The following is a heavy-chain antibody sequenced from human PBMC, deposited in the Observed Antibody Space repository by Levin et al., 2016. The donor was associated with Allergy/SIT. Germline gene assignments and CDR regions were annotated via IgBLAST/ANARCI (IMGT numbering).Heavy chain of an antibody. V-gene: IGHV5-51*01. CDR1: GYSFTSYW. D-gene: IGHD3-9*01. CDR3: ARSYYDILTGRLNYYYYYMDV. Sequence: KVSCKGSGYSFTSYWIGWVRQMPGKGLEWMGIIYPGDSDTRYSPSFQGQVTISVDKSISTAYMQWSSLKASDTAMYYCARSYYDILTGRLNYYYYYMDVWGKGTTVTVSS. J-gene: IGHJ6*03. CDR2: IYPGDSDT.